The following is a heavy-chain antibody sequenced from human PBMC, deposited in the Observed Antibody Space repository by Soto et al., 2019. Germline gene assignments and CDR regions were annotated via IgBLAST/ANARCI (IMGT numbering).Heavy chain of an antibody. D-gene: IGHD2-2*01. CDR2: IYYSGST. J-gene: IGHJ6*03. V-gene: IGHV4-39*07. CDR3: ARGVTEVPAGAMVLSRHYYYYYYMDV. Sequence: SETLSLTCTVSGGSISSSSYYWGWIRQPPGKGLEWIGSIYYSGSTNYNPSLKSRVTISVDTSKNQFSLKLSSVTAADTAVYYCARGVTEVPAGAMVLSRHYYYYYYMDVWGKGTTVTVSS. CDR1: GGSISSSSYY.